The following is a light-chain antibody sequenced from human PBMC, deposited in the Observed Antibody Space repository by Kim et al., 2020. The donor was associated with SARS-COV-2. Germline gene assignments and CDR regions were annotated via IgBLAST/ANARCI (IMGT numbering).Light chain of an antibody. CDR3: CSYGGTYNV. V-gene: IGLV2-11*01. Sequence: QSVLTQPRSVSGSPGQSVTISCTGTSSDVGGYNYVSWYQQHPGKAPKFMIYDVSKRPSGVPDRFSGSKSGNTASLTISGLQAEDEADYYCCSYGGTYNVFGTGTKVTVL. CDR1: SSDVGGYNY. J-gene: IGLJ1*01. CDR2: DVS.